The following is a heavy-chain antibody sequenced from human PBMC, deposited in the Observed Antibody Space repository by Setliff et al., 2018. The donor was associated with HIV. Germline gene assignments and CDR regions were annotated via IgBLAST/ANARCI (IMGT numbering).Heavy chain of an antibody. J-gene: IGHJ4*02. D-gene: IGHD6-13*01. CDR3: ARGIAAAGR. CDR2: IYNGGNT. V-gene: IGHV4-39*07. Sequence: SETLSLTCTVSGGSISSTSYYWGWIRQPPGKGLEWIGSIYNGGNTYFSPSLKSRLTISVATSKNQFSLRLRSVTAADTAFYYCARGIAAAGRWGQGTLVTVSS. CDR1: GGSISSTSYY.